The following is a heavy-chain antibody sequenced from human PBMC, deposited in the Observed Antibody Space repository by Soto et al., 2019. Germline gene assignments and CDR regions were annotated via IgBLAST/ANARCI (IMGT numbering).Heavy chain of an antibody. V-gene: IGHV1-46*01. J-gene: IGHJ6*02. CDR2: INPSGGST. CDR1: GYTFTKYY. Sequence: ASEKVSCKASGYTFTKYYMHWVRQAPGQGIEWMGIINPSGGSTSYAQKFQGRVTMTRDTSTSTVYMELSSRRSEDTAVYYCAVGCGYKLTDYCMDGWGQGTTVTVAS. CDR3: AVGCGYKLTDYCMDG. D-gene: IGHD3-22*01.